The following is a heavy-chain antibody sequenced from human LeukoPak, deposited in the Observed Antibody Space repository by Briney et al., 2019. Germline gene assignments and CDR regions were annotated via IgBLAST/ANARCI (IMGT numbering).Heavy chain of an antibody. V-gene: IGHV4-4*07. D-gene: IGHD6-19*01. Sequence: SETLSLTCAVYGGSFRGYYWSWIRQPAGKGLEWIGRIYTSGSTNYNPSLKSRVTMSVDTSKNQFSLKLSSVTAADTAVYYCAREGGGQWLPFDYWGQGTLVTVSS. CDR3: AREGGGQWLPFDY. J-gene: IGHJ4*02. CDR2: IYTSGST. CDR1: GGSFRGYY.